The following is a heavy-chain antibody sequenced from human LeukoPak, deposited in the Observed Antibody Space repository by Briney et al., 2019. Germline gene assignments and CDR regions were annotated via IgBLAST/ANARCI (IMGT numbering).Heavy chain of an antibody. D-gene: IGHD6-19*01. Sequence: GASVKVSCKASGYTFTGYYMHWVRQAPGQGLEWMGWINPNGGGTHYAQKFQGWVTMTRDTSISTAYMELSRLISHDTAVYYCARERYSSCWYDYWGQGTLVTVSS. CDR2: INPNGGGT. CDR3: ARERYSSCWYDY. V-gene: IGHV1-2*04. CDR1: GYTFTGYY. J-gene: IGHJ4*02.